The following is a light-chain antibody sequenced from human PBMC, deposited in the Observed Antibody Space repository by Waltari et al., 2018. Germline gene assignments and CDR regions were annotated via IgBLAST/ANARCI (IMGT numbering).Light chain of an antibody. CDR3: SSYTSSSTLGGV. Sequence: QSALTQPASVSGSPGQSITISCTGTSSDVGGYNYVSWYQQHPGKDPKLMIYDVSNRPSGLSIRFAGSKSGTTASLTISRLQAEDEAEYYCSSYTSSSTLGGVFGGGTKLTVL. CDR1: SSDVGGYNY. V-gene: IGLV2-14*01. J-gene: IGLJ2*01. CDR2: DVS.